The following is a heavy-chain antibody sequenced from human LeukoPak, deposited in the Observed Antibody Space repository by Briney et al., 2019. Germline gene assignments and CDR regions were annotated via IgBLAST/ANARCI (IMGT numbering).Heavy chain of an antibody. D-gene: IGHD2-21*01. CDR2: IKQDGSEK. J-gene: IGHJ4*02. Sequence: PGGSLRLSCAASGFTFSSYWMSWVRQAPGKGLEWVANIKQDGSEKYYVDSVKGRFTISRDNAKNSLYLQMNSLRAEDTAVYYCARSPPGKGWLLRPYYFDYWGQGTLVTVSS. CDR1: GFTFSSYW. CDR3: ARSPPGKGWLLRPYYFDY. V-gene: IGHV3-7*01.